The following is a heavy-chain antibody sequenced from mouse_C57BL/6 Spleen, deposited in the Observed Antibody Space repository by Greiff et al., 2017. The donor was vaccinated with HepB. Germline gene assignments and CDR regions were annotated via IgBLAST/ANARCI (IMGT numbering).Heavy chain of an antibody. V-gene: IGHV1-82*01. CDR2: IYPGDGDT. J-gene: IGHJ4*01. CDR1: GYAFSSSW. Sequence: VQLKQSGPELVKPGASVKISCKASGYAFSSSWMNWVKQRPGKGLEWIGRIYPGDGDTNYNGKFKGKATLTADKSSSTAYMHLSSLTSEDSAVYFCARWPGYGPDYYYAMDYWGQGTSVTVSS. D-gene: IGHD2-2*01. CDR3: ARWPGYGPDYYYAMDY.